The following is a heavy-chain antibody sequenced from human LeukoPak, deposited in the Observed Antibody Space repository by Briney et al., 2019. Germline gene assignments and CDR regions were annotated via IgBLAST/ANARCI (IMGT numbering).Heavy chain of an antibody. CDR2: IKSDGSRT. V-gene: IGHV3-74*01. Sequence: GGSLRLSCAASGFTSSSYWMHWVRQTPGKGLVYVSRIKSDGSRTNYADSVKGRFTISRDNAKNTLYLQMNGLRAEDTAVYYCARDHFGYNSLDYWGQGTLVTVSS. D-gene: IGHD5-24*01. J-gene: IGHJ4*02. CDR3: ARDHFGYNSLDY. CDR1: GFTSSSYW.